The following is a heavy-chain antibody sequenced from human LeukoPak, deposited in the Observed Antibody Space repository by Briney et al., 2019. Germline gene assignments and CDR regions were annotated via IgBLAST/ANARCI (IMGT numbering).Heavy chain of an antibody. V-gene: IGHV3-30*18. CDR2: ISYDGSNK. CDR1: GFTFSSYG. J-gene: IGHJ4*02. Sequence: GGSLRLSCAASGFTFSSYGMHWVRQAPGKGLEWVAVISYDGSNKYYADSVKGRFTISRDNSKNTLYLQMNSLRAEDTAVYYCAKGGSFGGVIVTSFDYRGQGTLVTVSS. CDR3: AKGGSFGGVIVTSFDY. D-gene: IGHD3-16*02.